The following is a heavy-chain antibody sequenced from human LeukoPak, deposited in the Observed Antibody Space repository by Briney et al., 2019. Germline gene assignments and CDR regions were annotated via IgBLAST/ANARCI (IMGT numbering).Heavy chain of an antibody. CDR1: GFTFGSFS. CDR2: ISSSGSTI. V-gene: IGHV3-48*04. J-gene: IGHJ4*02. Sequence: GGSLRLSCAASGFTFGSFSMSWVCQAPGKGLEWVSYISSSGSTIYYADSVKGRFTISRDNAKNSLYLQMNSLRAEDTAVYYCARDSGAVVVIYDYWGQGTLVTVSS. D-gene: IGHD3-22*01. CDR3: ARDSGAVVVIYDY.